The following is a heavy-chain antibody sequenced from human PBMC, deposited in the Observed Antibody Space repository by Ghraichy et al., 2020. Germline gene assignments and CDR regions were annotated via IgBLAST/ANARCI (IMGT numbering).Heavy chain of an antibody. V-gene: IGHV4-39*01. CDR2: INYSGNT. J-gene: IGHJ6*02. CDR3: ARLSWSGYYRLEADNYFYGMDF. D-gene: IGHD3-3*01. Sequence: SETLSLTCTVSGGSISSRSYYWGWIRQPPGKGLEWIGNINYSGNTYYNPSLKSRVTISVDTSKNQFSLRLSSVTAADTAVYYCARLSWSGYYRLEADNYFYGMDFWGQGTAVTVSS. CDR1: GGSISSRSYY.